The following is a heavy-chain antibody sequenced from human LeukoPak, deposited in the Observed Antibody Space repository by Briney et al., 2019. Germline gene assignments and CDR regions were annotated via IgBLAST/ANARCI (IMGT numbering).Heavy chain of an antibody. Sequence: PGGSLRLSCAASSFTFSNAWMNWVRQAPGKGLEWFSSISSSSNYIYYAESVKGRLIISRDNAKNSLYLQMNSLRAEDTAVYYCARDRWGTGTTPAQTDYYYYYGMDVWSQGTTVTVSS. D-gene: IGHD1-7*01. CDR1: SFTFSNAW. CDR3: ARDRWGTGTTPAQTDYYYYYGMDV. V-gene: IGHV3-21*01. J-gene: IGHJ6*02. CDR2: ISSSSNYI.